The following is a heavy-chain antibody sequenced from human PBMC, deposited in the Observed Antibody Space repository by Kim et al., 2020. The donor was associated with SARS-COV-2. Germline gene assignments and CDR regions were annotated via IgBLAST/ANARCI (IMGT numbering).Heavy chain of an antibody. CDR2: ISFDGSNK. V-gene: IGHV3-30-3*01. CDR1: GFTFSNYA. Sequence: GESLKISCAASGFTFSNYAMHWVRQAPGKGLEWVAVISFDGSNKYYADSMKGRFTISRDNSKNTLYVQINSLRVEDTAVYHCARDREQQLITVFDYWGQGTLVTVSS. J-gene: IGHJ4*02. CDR3: ARDREQQLITVFDY. D-gene: IGHD6-13*01.